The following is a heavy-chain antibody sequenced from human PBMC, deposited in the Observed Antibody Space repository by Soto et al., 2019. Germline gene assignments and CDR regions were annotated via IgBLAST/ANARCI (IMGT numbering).Heavy chain of an antibody. CDR1: GFTFSSYS. V-gene: IGHV3-48*01. D-gene: IGHD6-13*01. J-gene: IGHJ6*03. CDR3: ARERSSSSWYLRGVGRYMDV. Sequence: GGSLRLSCAASGFTFSSYSMNWVRQAPGKGLEWVSYISSSSSTIYYADSVKGRFTISRDNAKNSLYLQMNSLRAEDTAVYYCARERSSSSWYLRGVGRYMDVWGKGTTVTVSS. CDR2: ISSSSSTI.